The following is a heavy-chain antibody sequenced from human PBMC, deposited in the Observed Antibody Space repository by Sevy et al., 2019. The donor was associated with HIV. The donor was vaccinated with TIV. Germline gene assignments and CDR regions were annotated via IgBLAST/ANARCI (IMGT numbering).Heavy chain of an antibody. J-gene: IGHJ4*02. Sequence: GGSLRLSCAASGFDFNHYGIYWVRQAPGRGLEWVSFISNSGSDQYYAVSVKGRFTISRHYSNNTVYLEMQSLRSDDTATYFWAEAHIATWWNLDYWGQGTTVTVSS. CDR2: ISNSGSDQ. CDR1: GFDFNHYG. D-gene: IGHD2-21*01. V-gene: IGHV3-30*18. CDR3: AEAHIATWWNLDY.